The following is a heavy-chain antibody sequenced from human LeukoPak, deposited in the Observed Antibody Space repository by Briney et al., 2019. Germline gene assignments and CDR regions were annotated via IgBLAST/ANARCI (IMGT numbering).Heavy chain of an antibody. Sequence: PSETLSLTCTVSGGSISSSSYYWDWIRQPPGKGLEWIGSIYYSGSTYYNPSLKSRVTISVDTSKNQFSLKLSSVTAADTAVYYCARRQNYYDSSGYFQYYFDYWGQGTLVTVSS. CDR3: ARRQNYYDSSGYFQYYFDY. J-gene: IGHJ4*02. V-gene: IGHV4-39*01. D-gene: IGHD3-22*01. CDR1: GGSISSSSYY. CDR2: IYYSGST.